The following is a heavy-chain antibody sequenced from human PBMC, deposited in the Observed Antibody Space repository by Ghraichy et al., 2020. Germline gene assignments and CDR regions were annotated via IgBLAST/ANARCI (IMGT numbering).Heavy chain of an antibody. Sequence: SETLSLTCTVSGGSISSYYWSWIRQPPGKGLEWIGYIYYSGSTNYNPSLKSRVTISVDTSKNQFSLKLSSVTAADTAVYYCARGPQGYDSSGYHDYWGQGTLVTVSS. V-gene: IGHV4-59*01. D-gene: IGHD3-22*01. CDR3: ARGPQGYDSSGYHDY. CDR2: IYYSGST. J-gene: IGHJ4*02. CDR1: GGSISSYY.